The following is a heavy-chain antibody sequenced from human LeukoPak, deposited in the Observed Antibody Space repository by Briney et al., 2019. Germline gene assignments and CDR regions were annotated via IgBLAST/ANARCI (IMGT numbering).Heavy chain of an antibody. CDR2: IYTSGST. CDR1: GGSISSGSYY. V-gene: IGHV4-61*02. J-gene: IGHJ4*02. CDR3: AGDFWSGYYFRD. D-gene: IGHD3-3*01. Sequence: SQTLSLTCTVSGGSISSGSYYWSWIRQPAGKGLEWIGRIYTSGSTNYNPSLKSRVTISVDTSKNQFSLKLGSVTAADTAVYYCAGDFWSGYYFRDWGQGTLVTVSS.